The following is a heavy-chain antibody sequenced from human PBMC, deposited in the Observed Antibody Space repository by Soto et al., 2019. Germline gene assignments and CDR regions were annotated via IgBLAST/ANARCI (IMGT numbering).Heavy chain of an antibody. CDR3: VRTSRY. CDR2: IFGGGTT. Sequence: EVQLVASGGGLIQPGGSLRLSCAASGFAVNSDYMSWVRQAPGKGLEWVSVIFGGGTTYYSDSVKGRFAISRDNSKNTVFLQMNSLRAEDTAVYYCVRTSRYWGQGTRVIVSS. J-gene: IGHJ4*02. CDR1: GFAVNSDY. D-gene: IGHD2-2*01. V-gene: IGHV3-53*01.